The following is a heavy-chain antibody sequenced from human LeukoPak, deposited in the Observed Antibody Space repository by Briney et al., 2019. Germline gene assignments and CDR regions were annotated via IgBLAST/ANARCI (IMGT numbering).Heavy chain of an antibody. V-gene: IGHV4-34*01. CDR2: INHSGST. D-gene: IGHD1-20*01. Sequence: SETLSLTCAVYGGSFSGYYWSWIRQPPGKGLEWIGEINHSGSTNYNPSLKSRVTISVDTSKNQLSLKLSSVTAADTAVYYCARGWITGSPFDYWGQGTLVTVSS. CDR3: ARGWITGSPFDY. CDR1: GGSFSGYY. J-gene: IGHJ4*02.